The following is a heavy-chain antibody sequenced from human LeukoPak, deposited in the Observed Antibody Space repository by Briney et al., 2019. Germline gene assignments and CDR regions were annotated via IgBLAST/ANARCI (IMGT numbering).Heavy chain of an antibody. CDR3: ARAGSYRLTTTL. V-gene: IGHV4-34*01. D-gene: IGHD4-17*01. Sequence: SETLSLTCAVYGGSFSGYYWSWIRQPPGKGLEWIGEINHSGSTSFNPSLKSRVTISVDTSTNQFSLALSSVTAADTAVYYCARAGSYRLTTTLWGQGTLVTVSS. J-gene: IGHJ4*02. CDR1: GGSFSGYY. CDR2: INHSGST.